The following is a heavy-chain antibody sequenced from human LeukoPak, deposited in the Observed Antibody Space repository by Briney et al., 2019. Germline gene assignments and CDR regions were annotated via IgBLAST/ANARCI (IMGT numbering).Heavy chain of an antibody. CDR3: AKDLREYSSVGGLIDY. Sequence: GRSLRLSCAASGFTFSNYGMHWVRQAPGKGLDWVAVISFDGSDKRYPDSVKGQFSISRDNSKNTLDLQMNSLRVEDTGVYYCAKDLREYSSVGGLIDYWGQGILVTVSS. J-gene: IGHJ4*02. V-gene: IGHV3-30*18. CDR2: ISFDGSDK. CDR1: GFTFSNYG. D-gene: IGHD5-18*01.